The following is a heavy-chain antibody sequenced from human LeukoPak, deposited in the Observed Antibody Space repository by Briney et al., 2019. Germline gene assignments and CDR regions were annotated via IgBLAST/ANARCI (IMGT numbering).Heavy chain of an antibody. CDR1: GFTFNNYG. D-gene: IGHD3-9*01. J-gene: IGHJ6*02. CDR3: SREYFDWSRNYYYGMDV. V-gene: IGHV3-33*01. Sequence: GGSLRLSCAASGFTFNNYGMHWVRQAPGKGLEWMALIWYDGSNRYYADSVKGRFTISRDNSKNTLYLQMNSLRAEDTAVYYCSREYFDWSRNYYYGMDVWGQGTTVTVSS. CDR2: IWYDGSNR.